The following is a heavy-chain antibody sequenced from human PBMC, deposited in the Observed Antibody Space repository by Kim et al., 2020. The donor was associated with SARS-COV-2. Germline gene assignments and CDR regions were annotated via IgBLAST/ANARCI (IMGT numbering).Heavy chain of an antibody. Sequence: GGSLRLSCAASGFTFTGYWMSWVRQAPGKGLEWVANIKQDGSDKYYVDSVKGRFTISRDNAKNLVFLQMNSLRAEDTAVYYCARELSALYSSSSFGMDVWGQGTTVTVSS. V-gene: IGHV3-7*03. D-gene: IGHD6-6*01. CDR3: ARELSALYSSSSFGMDV. CDR2: IKQDGSDK. J-gene: IGHJ6*02. CDR1: GFTFTGYW.